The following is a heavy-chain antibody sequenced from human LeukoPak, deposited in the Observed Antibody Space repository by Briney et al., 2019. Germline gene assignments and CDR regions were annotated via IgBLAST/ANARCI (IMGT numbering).Heavy chain of an antibody. Sequence: SETLSLTCTVSGGSISSYYWSWIRQPPGKGLEWIGFIYYSGSTNYNPSLKSRVTISVDTSKNQFSLKLSSVTAADTAVYYCASNSYSGSYWGQGTLVTVSS. J-gene: IGHJ4*02. V-gene: IGHV4-59*08. CDR3: ASNSYSGSY. D-gene: IGHD1-26*01. CDR1: GGSISSYY. CDR2: IYYSGST.